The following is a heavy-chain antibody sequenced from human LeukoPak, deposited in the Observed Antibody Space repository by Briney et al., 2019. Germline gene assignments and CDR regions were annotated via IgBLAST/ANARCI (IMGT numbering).Heavy chain of an antibody. CDR3: ARATYYYDSSGYYTDAFDI. CDR2: ISGSGGST. J-gene: IGHJ3*02. CDR1: GFTFSSYA. Sequence: PGGSLRLSCAASGFTFSSYAMSWVRQAPGKGLEWVSVISGSGGSTYYADSAKGRFTISRDNAKNSLYLQMNSLRAEDTAVYYCARATYYYDSSGYYTDAFDIWGQGTMVTVSS. D-gene: IGHD3-22*01. V-gene: IGHV3-23*01.